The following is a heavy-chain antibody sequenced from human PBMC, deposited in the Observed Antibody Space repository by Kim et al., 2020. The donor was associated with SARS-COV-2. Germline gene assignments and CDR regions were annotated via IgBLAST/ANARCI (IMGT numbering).Heavy chain of an antibody. CDR2: IDSDGYT. V-gene: IGHV3-53*01. CDR3: AREDDDYGDYGRFGY. Sequence: GGSLRLSCAAFGFTVSSNYMSWVRQAPGKGLEWISLIDSDGYTYYAESVKGRFTISRDNSKNTLYLQVNSLRVDDTAVYFCAREDDDYGDYGRFGYWGQG. D-gene: IGHD4-17*01. CDR1: GFTVSSNY. J-gene: IGHJ4*02.